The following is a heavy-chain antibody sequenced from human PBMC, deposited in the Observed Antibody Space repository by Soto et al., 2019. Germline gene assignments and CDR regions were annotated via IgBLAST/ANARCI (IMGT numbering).Heavy chain of an antibody. CDR1: GYTFTSYD. J-gene: IGHJ4*02. CDR2: MNPNSGNT. Sequence: QVQLVQSGAEVKKPGASVKVSCKAAGYTFTSYDINWVRQATGQGLEWMGWMNPNSGNTGYAQKCQRRVTITRNTSISTAYMELRSPRSEDTAVYYCARGPQDILDHWGQGTLVTVSS. V-gene: IGHV1-8*01. CDR3: ARGPQDILDH. D-gene: IGHD2-15*01.